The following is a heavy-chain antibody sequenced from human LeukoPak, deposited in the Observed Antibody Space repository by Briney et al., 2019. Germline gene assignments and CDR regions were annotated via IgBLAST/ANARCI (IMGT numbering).Heavy chain of an antibody. Sequence: ASVKVSCKASGYTFTGYYLHWVRQAPGQGLEWMGWINPNSGGTNYAQKFQGRVTMTRDTSITIAYMELTRLRSDDTAVYYCARGLQETLGWLKAFSAFDIWGQGTRVTVSS. J-gene: IGHJ3*02. CDR2: INPNSGGT. D-gene: IGHD5-24*01. CDR1: GYTFTGYY. V-gene: IGHV1-2*02. CDR3: ARGLQETLGWLKAFSAFDI.